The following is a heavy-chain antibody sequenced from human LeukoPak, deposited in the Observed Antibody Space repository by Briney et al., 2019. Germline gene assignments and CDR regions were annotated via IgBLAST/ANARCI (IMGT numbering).Heavy chain of an antibody. J-gene: IGHJ4*02. CDR3: AKVRLGDDFWSGYLFDY. D-gene: IGHD3-3*01. CDR2: ISGSGGST. V-gene: IGHV3-23*01. Sequence: PGGSLRLSCAASGFTFSSYAMSWVRQAPGKGLEWVSAISGSGGSTYYADSVKGRFTISRDNSKNTLCLQMNSLRAEDTAVYYCAKVRLGDDFWSGYLFDYWGQGTLVTVSS. CDR1: GFTFSSYA.